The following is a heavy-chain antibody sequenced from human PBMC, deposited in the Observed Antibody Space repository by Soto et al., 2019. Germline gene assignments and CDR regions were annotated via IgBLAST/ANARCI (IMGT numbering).Heavy chain of an antibody. V-gene: IGHV5-51*01. D-gene: IGHD2-15*01. J-gene: IGHJ6*02. CDR1: GYSFTSYW. Sequence: LGESLKISCKGSGYSFTSYWIGWVRQMPGKGLEWMGIIYPGDSDTRYSPSFQGQVTISADKSISTAYLQWSSLKASDTAMYYCWTREYYYHYFSGLDVGGQGTTDAVSS. CDR2: IYPGDSDT. CDR3: WTREYYYHYFSGLDV.